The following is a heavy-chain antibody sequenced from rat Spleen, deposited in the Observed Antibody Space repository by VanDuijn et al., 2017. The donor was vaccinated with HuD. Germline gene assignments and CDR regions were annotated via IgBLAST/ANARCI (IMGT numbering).Heavy chain of an antibody. CDR3: ARHRGGTTLYFDY. J-gene: IGHJ2*01. CDR1: GFTLINYY. Sequence: EVQLVESGGGLVQPGRSMKLSCAASGFTLINYYMAWVRKAPQKGLEWSAPITTGGGTTYYRASVKGRFTISRDNAKSTLYLQMDSLRSEDTATYYCARHRGGTTLYFDYWGQGVMVTVSS. V-gene: IGHV5-25*01. D-gene: IGHD1-5*01. CDR2: ITTGGGTT.